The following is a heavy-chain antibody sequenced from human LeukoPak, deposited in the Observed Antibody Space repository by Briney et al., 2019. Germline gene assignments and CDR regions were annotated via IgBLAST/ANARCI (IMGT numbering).Heavy chain of an antibody. D-gene: IGHD7-27*01. CDR2: IYYSGT. V-gene: IGHV4-39*07. Sequence: SETLSLTCTVSGGSISSSSYYWGWIRQPPGKGLEWIGSIYYSGTSYNPSLKSRVTISADTSKNQFSLNLSSVTAADTAVYYCASRKLGNDYWGQGTLVTVSS. CDR1: GGSISSSSYY. J-gene: IGHJ4*02. CDR3: ASRKLGNDY.